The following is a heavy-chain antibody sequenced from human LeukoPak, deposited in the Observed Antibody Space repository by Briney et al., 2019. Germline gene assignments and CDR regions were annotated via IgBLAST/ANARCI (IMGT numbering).Heavy chain of an antibody. Sequence: AASVKVSCKASGFTFTSSAMQWVRQARGQRLEWKGWIVVGSGNTNYAQKFQERVTITRDMSTSTAYMELSSLRSEDTAVYYCAASYYDFWSGHPDAFDIWGQGTMVTVSS. CDR2: IVVGSGNT. V-gene: IGHV1-58*02. D-gene: IGHD3-3*01. J-gene: IGHJ3*02. CDR3: AASYYDFWSGHPDAFDI. CDR1: GFTFTSSA.